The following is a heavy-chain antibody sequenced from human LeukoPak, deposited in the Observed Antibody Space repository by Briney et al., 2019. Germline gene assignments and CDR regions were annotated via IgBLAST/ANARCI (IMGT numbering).Heavy chain of an antibody. CDR3: AKGWRYGDYNLHHSFDY. CDR1: GFTFSSYA. D-gene: IGHD4-17*01. Sequence: GGSLRLSCAASGFTFSSYAMSWVRQAPGKGLEWVSAISGSGGSTYYADSVKGRFTISRDNSKNTLYLQMNSLRAEDTAVYYCAKGWRYGDYNLHHSFDYWGQGTLVTVSS. V-gene: IGHV3-23*01. J-gene: IGHJ4*02. CDR2: ISGSGGST.